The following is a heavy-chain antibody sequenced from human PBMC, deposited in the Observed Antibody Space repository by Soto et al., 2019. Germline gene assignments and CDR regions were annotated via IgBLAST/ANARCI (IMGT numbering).Heavy chain of an antibody. CDR1: EFTFGNYA. D-gene: IGHD1-26*01. CDR2: ISYGGGTT. J-gene: IGHJ4*02. V-gene: IGHV3-23*01. CDR3: AKRGSGSYFDY. Sequence: GGSLRLSCAASEFTFGNYAMSWVRQAPGKGLEWVSAISYGGGTTYYADSVKGRFTISRDNSKNTLYLQMNSLRAEDTAVYYCAKRGSGSYFDYWGQGTLVTVSS.